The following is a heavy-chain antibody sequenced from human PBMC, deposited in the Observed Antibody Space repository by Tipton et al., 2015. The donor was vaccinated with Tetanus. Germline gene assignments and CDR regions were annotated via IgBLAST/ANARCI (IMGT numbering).Heavy chain of an antibody. CDR2: IYYSGST. D-gene: IGHD6-19*01. V-gene: IGHV4-39*07. Sequence: TLSLTCTVSGGSISSSSYYWGWIRQPPGKGLEWIGSIYYSGSTYYNPSLKSRVTISVDTSKNQFSLKLSSVTAADTAVYYCARGLKGQWQILDYFDYWGQGTLVTVSS. J-gene: IGHJ4*02. CDR1: GGSISSSSYY. CDR3: ARGLKGQWQILDYFDY.